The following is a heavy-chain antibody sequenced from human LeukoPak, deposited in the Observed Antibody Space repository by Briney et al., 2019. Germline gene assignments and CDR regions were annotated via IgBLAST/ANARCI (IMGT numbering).Heavy chain of an antibody. J-gene: IGHJ4*02. CDR2: IYITGDV. Sequence: SETLSLTCTVPGGSMRGYYWSWIRQPPGERLEWIGHIYITGDVNYSPSLRSRVSISIDSTTNQVSLHLRSVTAADTAVSYCARMTAGGLHWGYLDYWGQGTLVAVSS. D-gene: IGHD7-27*01. CDR1: GGSMRGYY. CDR3: ARMTAGGLHWGYLDY. V-gene: IGHV4-59*12.